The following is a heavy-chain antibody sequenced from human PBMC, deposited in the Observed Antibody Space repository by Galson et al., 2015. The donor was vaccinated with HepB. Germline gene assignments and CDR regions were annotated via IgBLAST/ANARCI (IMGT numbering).Heavy chain of an antibody. Sequence: SVKVSCKVSGYTLTELSMHWVRQAPGKGLEWMGGFDPEDGETIYAQKFQGRVTMTEDTSTDTAYMELSSLRSEDTAVYYCAILPTYYDILTGYYKRRYFDYWGQGTLVTVSS. CDR1: GYTLTELS. J-gene: IGHJ4*02. V-gene: IGHV1-24*01. CDR3: AILPTYYDILTGYYKRRYFDY. CDR2: FDPEDGET. D-gene: IGHD3-9*01.